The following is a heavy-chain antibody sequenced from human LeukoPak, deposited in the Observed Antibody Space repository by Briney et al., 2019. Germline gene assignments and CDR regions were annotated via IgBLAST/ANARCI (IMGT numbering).Heavy chain of an antibody. J-gene: IGHJ4*02. CDR1: GFTFSSYG. CDR3: ARVQVAVIFGANDRDY. CDR2: IRYDGSNK. V-gene: IGHV3-30*02. D-gene: IGHD3-3*01. Sequence: PGGSLRLSCAASGFTFSSYGMHWVRQAPGKGLEWVAFIRYDGSNKYYADSVKGRFTISRDNSKNTLYLQMNSLRAEDTAVYYCARVQVAVIFGANDRDYWGQGTLVTVSS.